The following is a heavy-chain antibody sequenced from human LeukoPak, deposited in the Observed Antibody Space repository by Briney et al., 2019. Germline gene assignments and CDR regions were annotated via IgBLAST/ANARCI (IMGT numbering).Heavy chain of an antibody. V-gene: IGHV3-15*01. J-gene: IGHJ4*02. CDR2: IKSKTDGGTT. D-gene: IGHD3-22*01. CDR1: GFTFSNAW. CDR3: TTEVDTMIVVVTY. Sequence: KTGGSLRLSCAASGFTFSNAWMSWVRQAPGKGLEWVGRIKSKTDGGTTDYAAPVKGRFTISRDDSKNTLYLQMNSLKTEDTAVYYCTTEVDTMIVVVTYWGQGTLVTVSS.